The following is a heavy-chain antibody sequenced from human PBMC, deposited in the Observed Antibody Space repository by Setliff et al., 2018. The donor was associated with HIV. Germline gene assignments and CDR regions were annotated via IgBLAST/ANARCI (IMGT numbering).Heavy chain of an antibody. CDR2: LNYDGSSA. Sequence: GGSLRLSCAASGFTFSNHYMHWVRQAPGKGLVWVSRLNYDGSSAGYADSVRGRFTISRDNARNTLYLQMNSLGAEDTAMYYCVRDRHIVARYFDNWGQGTLVTVSS. D-gene: IGHD6-6*01. CDR3: VRDRHIVARYFDN. J-gene: IGHJ4*02. CDR1: GFTFSNHY. V-gene: IGHV3-74*01.